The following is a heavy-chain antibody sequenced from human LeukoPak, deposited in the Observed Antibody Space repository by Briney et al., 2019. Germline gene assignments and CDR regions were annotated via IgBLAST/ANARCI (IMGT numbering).Heavy chain of an antibody. CDR2: ISGSGGST. D-gene: IGHD6-13*01. CDR1: GFTFSSYA. J-gene: IGHJ6*03. CDR3: AKAYSSSWYGLYYMDV. V-gene: IGHV3-23*01. Sequence: GGSLRLSCAASGFTFSSYAMSWVRQAPGKGLEWVSAISGSGGSTYYADSVKGRFTISRDNSKNTLYLQMNSLRAEDTAVYYCAKAYSSSWYGLYYMDVWGKGTTVTISS.